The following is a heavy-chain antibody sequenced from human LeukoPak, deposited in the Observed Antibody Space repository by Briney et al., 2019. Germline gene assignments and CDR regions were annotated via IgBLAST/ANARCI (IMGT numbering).Heavy chain of an antibody. Sequence: PSETLSLTCTVSGGPISSSSYYWGWIRQPPGKGLEWIGSIYYSGSTYYNPSLKSRVTISVDTSKNQFSLKLSSVTAADTAVYYCARGTTVTTLGSWGQGTLVTVSS. J-gene: IGHJ5*02. V-gene: IGHV4-39*01. CDR1: GGPISSSSYY. CDR2: IYYSGST. CDR3: ARGTTVTTLGS. D-gene: IGHD4-17*01.